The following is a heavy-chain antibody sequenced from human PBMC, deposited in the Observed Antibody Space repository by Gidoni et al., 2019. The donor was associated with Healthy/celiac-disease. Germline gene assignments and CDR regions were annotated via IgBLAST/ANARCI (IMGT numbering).Heavy chain of an antibody. D-gene: IGHD5-12*01. CDR3: ARAGGLSRGGYFDY. CDR1: GFTFSSYA. Sequence: QVQLVESGGGVVQTGRSLRLSCAASGFTFSSYAMHWVRQAPGQGLAGVAVISYDGSNKYYADSVKGRFTISRDNSKNTLYLQMNSLRAEDTAVYYCARAGGLSRGGYFDYWGQGTLVTVSS. J-gene: IGHJ4*02. CDR2: ISYDGSNK. V-gene: IGHV3-30-3*01.